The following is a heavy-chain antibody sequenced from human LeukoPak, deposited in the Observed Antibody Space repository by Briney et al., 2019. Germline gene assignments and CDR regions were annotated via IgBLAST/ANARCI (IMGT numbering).Heavy chain of an antibody. CDR3: AKDVGSRGYDH. V-gene: IGHV3-30*18. J-gene: IGHJ4*02. Sequence: GGSLRLSCAASGFTFSGYGMHWVRQAPGKGLEWVAVISYDGSHEYYGDSVEGRLTISRDNSENTLYLQMNSLRAEDTAVYYCAKDVGSRGYDHWGQGTLVTVSS. CDR2: ISYDGSHE. D-gene: IGHD6-25*01. CDR1: GFTFSGYG.